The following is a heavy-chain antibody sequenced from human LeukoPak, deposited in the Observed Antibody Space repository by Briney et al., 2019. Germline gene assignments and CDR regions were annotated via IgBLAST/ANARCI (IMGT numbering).Heavy chain of an antibody. V-gene: IGHV3-74*01. Sequence: GGSLRLSCAASGFTFNSYWMHWVRQAPGKGLVVVSRINSDGSDTVYADSVKGRCTISRDNAKNTVYLQTNSLRAEDTAVYFCARGDDYGDYWGQGTLVTVSS. J-gene: IGHJ4*02. CDR2: INSDGSDT. CDR1: GFTFNSYW. CDR3: ARGDDYGDY.